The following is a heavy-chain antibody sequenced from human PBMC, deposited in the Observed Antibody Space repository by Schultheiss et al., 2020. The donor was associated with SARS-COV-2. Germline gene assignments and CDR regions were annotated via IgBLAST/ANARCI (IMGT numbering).Heavy chain of an antibody. Sequence: SETLSLTCAVYGGSFSGYYWSWIRQPPGKGLEWIGYIYNSGSTNYNPSLKSRVTISVDTSKNQFSLKLSSVTAADTAVYYCARGSTVTTDPYYYGMDVWGQGTTVTVSS. J-gene: IGHJ6*02. D-gene: IGHD4-11*01. CDR1: GGSFSGYY. CDR2: IYNSGST. V-gene: IGHV4-59*01. CDR3: ARGSTVTTDPYYYGMDV.